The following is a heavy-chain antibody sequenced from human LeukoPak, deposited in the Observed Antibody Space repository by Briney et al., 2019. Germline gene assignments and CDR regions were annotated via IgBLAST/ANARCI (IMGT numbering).Heavy chain of an antibody. D-gene: IGHD3-10*01. V-gene: IGHV3-9*01. J-gene: IGHJ4*02. Sequence: GGSLRLSCAASGFTFDDYAMHWVRQAPGKGLEWVSGISWNSGSIGYADSVKGRSTISRDNAKNSLYLQMNSLRAEDTALYHCAKAKRGSGSYYITFDYFDYWGQGTLVTVSS. CDR2: ISWNSGSI. CDR3: AKAKRGSGSYYITFDYFDY. CDR1: GFTFDDYA.